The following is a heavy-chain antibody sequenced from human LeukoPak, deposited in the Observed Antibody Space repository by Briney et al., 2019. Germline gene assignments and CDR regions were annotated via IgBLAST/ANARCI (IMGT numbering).Heavy chain of an antibody. CDR3: AKQFLWFGELSHFDY. D-gene: IGHD3-10*01. CDR2: ISSSSSYI. V-gene: IGHV3-21*01. J-gene: IGHJ4*02. CDR1: GFTFSSCS. Sequence: GGSLRLSCAASGFTFSSCSKNWVRQAPGKGLEWVSSISSSSSYIYYADSVKGRFTISRDNSRNTLYVQMNSLRAEDTAVYYCAKQFLWFGELSHFDYWGQGTLVTVSS.